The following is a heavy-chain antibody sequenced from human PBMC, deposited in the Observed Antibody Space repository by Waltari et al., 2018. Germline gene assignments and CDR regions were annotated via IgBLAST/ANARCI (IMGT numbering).Heavy chain of an antibody. CDR1: GFTFRSDA. CDR3: VKGPRSSWSKVNFDS. J-gene: IGHJ4*02. V-gene: IGHV3-23*01. Sequence: DVQLLESGGGLVQPGGSLRLSCAASGFTFRSDAISWVRQAPGKGLEWLSSISNSGGSTFYADSGKCRFTISRDNSKDTLYLEMDSLRVDDTALYYCVKGPRSSWSKVNFDSWGQGTLVIVSS. CDR2: ISNSGGST. D-gene: IGHD6-13*01.